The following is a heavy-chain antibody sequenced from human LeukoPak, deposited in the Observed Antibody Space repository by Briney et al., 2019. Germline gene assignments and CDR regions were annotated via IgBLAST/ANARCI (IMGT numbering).Heavy chain of an antibody. CDR1: GFTFSSSW. D-gene: IGHD3-10*01. V-gene: IGHV3-7*01. CDR2: VKQDGSEK. CDR3: ARVVPPLYYFDY. Sequence: GGSLRLSCAAFGFTFSSSWMSWVRQAPGKGLEWVANVKQDGSEKYYVDSVKGRFTISRDNAKNSLYLQMNSLRAEDTAVYYCARVVPPLYYFDYWGQGTLVTVSS. J-gene: IGHJ4*02.